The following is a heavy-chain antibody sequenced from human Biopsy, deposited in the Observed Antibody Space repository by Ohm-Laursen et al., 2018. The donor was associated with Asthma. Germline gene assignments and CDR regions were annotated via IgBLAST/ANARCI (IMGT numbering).Heavy chain of an antibody. J-gene: IGHJ4*02. V-gene: IGHV3-23*01. CDR1: GFTFSSYA. CDR3: AKDRDYDILTGPPGFDY. Sequence: SHRLSCAASGFTFSSYAMSWVRQAPGRGLEWVSAISGSGGSTYYADSVKGRFTISRDNSKNTLYLQMNSLRAEDTAVYYCAKDRDYDILTGPPGFDYWGQGTLVTVSS. D-gene: IGHD3-9*01. CDR2: ISGSGGST.